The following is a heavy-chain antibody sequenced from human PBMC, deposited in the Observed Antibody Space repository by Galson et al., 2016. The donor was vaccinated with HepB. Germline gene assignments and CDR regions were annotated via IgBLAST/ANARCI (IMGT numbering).Heavy chain of an antibody. Sequence: SLRLSCATSGFTFGDYAMSWFGQAPGKGLEWVGFIRSKAYGGTTEYAASVKGRFTISRDDSKSIAYLQMNSLKTEDTAVYYCTRVYYDFWSGYSRYMDVWGKGTTVTVSS. CDR2: IRSKAYGGTT. CDR3: TRVYYDFWSGYSRYMDV. J-gene: IGHJ6*03. D-gene: IGHD3-3*01. CDR1: GFTFGDYA. V-gene: IGHV3-49*03.